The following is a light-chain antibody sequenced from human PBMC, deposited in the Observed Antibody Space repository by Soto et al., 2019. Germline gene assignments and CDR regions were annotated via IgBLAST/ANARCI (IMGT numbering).Light chain of an antibody. CDR2: DAF. CDR3: QQYNSYSPLT. V-gene: IGKV1-5*01. CDR1: QSISSW. J-gene: IGKJ4*01. Sequence: DIQMTQSPSSLSASVGDRVTITCRASQSISSWLAWYQQKPGKAPKLLIFDAFSLESGVPSRFSGSRSGTEFTLTIRSLQPDDYATYYSQQYNSYSPLTVGGGTKVEIK.